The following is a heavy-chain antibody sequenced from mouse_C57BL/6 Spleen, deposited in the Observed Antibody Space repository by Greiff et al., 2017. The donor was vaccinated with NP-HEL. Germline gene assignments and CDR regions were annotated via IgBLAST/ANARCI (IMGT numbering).Heavy chain of an antibody. CDR1: GFTFSDYG. D-gene: IGHD1-1*01. V-gene: IGHV5-17*01. CDR3: ARAFYYGSLYAMDY. CDR2: ISSGSSTI. Sequence: EVNVVESGGGLVKPGGSLKLSCAASGFTFSDYGMHWVRQAPEKGLEWVAYISSGSSTIYYADTVKGRFTISRDNAKNTLFLQMTSLRSEDTAMCYCARAFYYGSLYAMDYWGQGTSVTVSS. J-gene: IGHJ4*01.